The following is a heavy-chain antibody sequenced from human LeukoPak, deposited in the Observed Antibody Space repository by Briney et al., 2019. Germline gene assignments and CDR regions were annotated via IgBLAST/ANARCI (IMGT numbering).Heavy chain of an antibody. CDR2: IYYSGST. Sequence: KPSETLSLTCIVSAGSVSGYYWSWIRQPPGKGLEWIGCIYYSGSTYYNLSLKSRVIISADTSKNHFSLKLSSVTAADTAVYYCARVREATIAPFFDYWGQGILVTVSS. V-gene: IGHV4-59*02. J-gene: IGHJ4*02. D-gene: IGHD6-13*01. CDR1: AGSVSGYY. CDR3: ARVREATIAPFFDY.